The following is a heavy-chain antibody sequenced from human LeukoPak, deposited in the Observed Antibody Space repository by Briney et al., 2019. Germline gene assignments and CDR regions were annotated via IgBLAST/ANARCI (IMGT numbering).Heavy chain of an antibody. Sequence: ASVKVSCKASGGTFSSYAISWVRQAPGQGLEWMGGIIPIFGTANYAQKFQGRVTITTDESTSTAYMELSSLRSEDTAVYYCANFLEWLPALVYWGQGTLVTVSS. CDR2: IIPIFGTA. J-gene: IGHJ4*02. CDR1: GGTFSSYA. CDR3: ANFLEWLPALVY. D-gene: IGHD3-3*01. V-gene: IGHV1-69*05.